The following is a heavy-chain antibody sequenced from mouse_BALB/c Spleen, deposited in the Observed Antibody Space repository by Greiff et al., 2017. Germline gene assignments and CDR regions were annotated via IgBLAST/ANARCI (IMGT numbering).Heavy chain of an antibody. J-gene: IGHJ4*01. CDR3: ARKLLNYYAMDY. CDR2: IWAGGST. D-gene: IGHD4-1*01. V-gene: IGHV2-9*02. CDR1: GFSLTSYG. Sequence: VQLQESGPGLVAPSQSLSITCTVSGFSLTSYGVHWVRQPPGKGLEWLGVIWAGGSTNYNSALISRLSISKDNSKSQVFLKMNSLLTNDTAIYYCARKLLNYYAMDYWGQGTSVTVSS.